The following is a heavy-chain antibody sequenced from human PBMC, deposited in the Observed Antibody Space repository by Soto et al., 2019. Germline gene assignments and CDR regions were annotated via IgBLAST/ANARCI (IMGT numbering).Heavy chain of an antibody. CDR3: ASGLPTDPYYFDY. CDR2: IYYSGST. D-gene: IGHD4-17*01. V-gene: IGHV4-59*01. Sequence: SETLSLTCTVSGGSISSYYWSWIRQPPGKGLEWIGYIYYSGSTNYNPSLKSRVTISVDTSKNQFSLKLSSVTAADTAVYYCASGLPTDPYYFDYWGQGTLVTVSS. J-gene: IGHJ4*02. CDR1: GGSISSYY.